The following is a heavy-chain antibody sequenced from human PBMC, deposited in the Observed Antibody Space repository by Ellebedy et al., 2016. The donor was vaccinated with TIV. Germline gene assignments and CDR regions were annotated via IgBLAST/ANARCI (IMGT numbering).Heavy chain of an antibody. CDR3: ASLPVDPHAFEM. D-gene: IGHD3-16*01. CDR2: IYHIGST. CDR1: GASIFSDGYY. V-gene: IGHV4-31*03. J-gene: IGHJ4*02. Sequence: SETLSLTCTVSGASIFSDGYYWSWIRQHPGKGLEWIGYIYHIGSTYYNPSLKSRISISLDASKNHFSLHLSSVTAADTAVYFCASLPVDPHAFEMWGQGTQVTVSS.